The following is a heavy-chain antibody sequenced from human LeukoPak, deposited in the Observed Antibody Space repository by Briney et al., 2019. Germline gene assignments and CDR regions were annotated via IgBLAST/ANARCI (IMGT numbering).Heavy chain of an antibody. CDR1: GFTVSNNY. V-gene: IGHV3-53*01. CDR2: IYTSGGT. Sequence: GGSLRLSCAASGFTVSNNYMTWVRQAPGQGLEWVSVIYTSGGTFYADSVKGRFTISRDNSKNTLCLQMNSLRAEDTAVYYCARDKGSGSGFGELLVGYYYYAMDVWGQGTTVTVSS. J-gene: IGHJ6*02. CDR3: ARDKGSGSGFGELLVGYYYYAMDV. D-gene: IGHD3-10*01.